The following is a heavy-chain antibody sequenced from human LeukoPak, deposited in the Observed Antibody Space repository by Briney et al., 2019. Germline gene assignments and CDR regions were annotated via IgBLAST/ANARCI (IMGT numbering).Heavy chain of an antibody. CDR3: TRVGYIDGGIDY. CDR2: INQDGSKK. Sequence: PGGSLRLSCVASGFPFSSYWMTWVRQAPGKGLEWVANINQDGSKKSYVDSVKGRFTISRDNAKNSLYLQMNSLRAEDTAIYYCTRVGYIDGGIDYWGQGTLVTVSS. J-gene: IGHJ4*02. V-gene: IGHV3-7*04. CDR1: GFPFSSYW. D-gene: IGHD5-24*01.